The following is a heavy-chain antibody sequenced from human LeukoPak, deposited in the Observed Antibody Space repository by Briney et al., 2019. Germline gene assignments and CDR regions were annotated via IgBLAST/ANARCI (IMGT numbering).Heavy chain of an antibody. V-gene: IGHV3-7*03. CDR1: GFTFSSYW. CDR2: IKQDGSEK. J-gene: IGHJ4*02. CDR3: ARDRIPPAALTSDY. Sequence: GGSLRLSCAASGFTFSSYWMSWVRQAPGKGLEWVANIKQDGSEKYYVDSVKGRFTISRDNAKNSLYLQMNSLRADDTAVYYCARDRIPPAALTSDYWGQGTLVTVSS. D-gene: IGHD6-13*01.